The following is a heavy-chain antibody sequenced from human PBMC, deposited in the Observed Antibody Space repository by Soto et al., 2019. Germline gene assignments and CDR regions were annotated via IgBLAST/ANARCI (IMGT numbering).Heavy chain of an antibody. V-gene: IGHV3-48*02. J-gene: IGHJ4*02. CDR1: GFTFSSYS. Sequence: PGGSLRLSCAASGFTFSSYSMNWVRQAPGKGLEWVSYISSSSSTIYYADSVKGRFTISRDNAKNSLYLQMNSLRDEDTAVYYCARSRLFWSGYFPTLFDYWGQGTLVTVSS. D-gene: IGHD3-3*01. CDR2: ISSSSSTI. CDR3: ARSRLFWSGYFPTLFDY.